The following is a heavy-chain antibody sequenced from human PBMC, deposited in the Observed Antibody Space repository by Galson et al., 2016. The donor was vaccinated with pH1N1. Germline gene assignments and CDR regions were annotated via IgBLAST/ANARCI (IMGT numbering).Heavy chain of an antibody. CDR3: ARDSCGNLDY. D-gene: IGHD1-14*01. CDR2: IKPDGSGK. V-gene: IGHV3-7*01. Sequence: SLRLSCAASGFTFSTYWMAWVRQAPGKGLEWVANIKPDGSGKSYVDSVRGRFTISRDNANNSLFLQVNSLRVEDTGVYYCARDSCGNLDYWGQGILVTVSS. CDR1: GFTFSTYW. J-gene: IGHJ4*02.